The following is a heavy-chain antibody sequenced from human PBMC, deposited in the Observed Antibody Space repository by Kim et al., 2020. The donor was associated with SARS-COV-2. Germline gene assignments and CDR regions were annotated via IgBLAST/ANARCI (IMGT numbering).Heavy chain of an antibody. CDR2: INPSGGST. CDR1: GYTFTSYY. Sequence: ASVKVSCKASGYTFTSYYMHWVRQAPGQGLEWMGIINPSGGSTSYAQKFQGRVTMTRDTSTSTVYMELSSLRSEDTAVYYCARVRASSSPHYYGMDVWGQGTTVTVSS. V-gene: IGHV1-46*01. CDR3: ARVRASSSPHYYGMDV. J-gene: IGHJ6*02. D-gene: IGHD6-13*01.